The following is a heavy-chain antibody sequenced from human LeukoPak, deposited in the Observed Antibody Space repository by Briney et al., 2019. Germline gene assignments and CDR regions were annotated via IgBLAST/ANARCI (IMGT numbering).Heavy chain of an antibody. D-gene: IGHD6-19*01. CDR1: GGSISSYY. V-gene: IGHV4-59*01. J-gene: IGHJ5*01. CDR3: ARGTIAVAGPRYNWFDS. Sequence: SETLSLTCTVSGGSISSYYWSWIRQPPGKELEGIGYIYYSGSTNYNPSLTSRVTISVDTSKNQFSLKLSSVTAADTAVYYCARGTIAVAGPRYNWFDSWGQGTLGTVSS. CDR2: IYYSGST.